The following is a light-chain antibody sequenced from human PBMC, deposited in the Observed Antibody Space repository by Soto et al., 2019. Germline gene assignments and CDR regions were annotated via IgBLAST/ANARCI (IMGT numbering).Light chain of an antibody. Sequence: QSVLTQPPSASGSPGQSVTISCTGTSSDVGGYKFVSWYQQHPGKAPKLIIYEVTDRPSGVSNRFSGSKSGNTASLTISGLQAEDEAEYYCSSYTNINTRACVFGTGTKLTVL. CDR2: EVT. CDR3: SSYTNINTRACV. V-gene: IGLV2-14*01. J-gene: IGLJ1*01. CDR1: SSDVGGYKF.